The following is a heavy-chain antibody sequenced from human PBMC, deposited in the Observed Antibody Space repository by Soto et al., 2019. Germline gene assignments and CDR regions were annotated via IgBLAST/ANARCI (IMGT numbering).Heavy chain of an antibody. CDR3: ARESYSSSDNWFDS. Sequence: EASVKVSCKASGYTFTSYAIHWVRQAPGQRLEWMGWINTVDGNTKYSQNFQGRVTITRDTSASTAYLGLSSLRSEDTAVYYCARESYSSSDNWFDSWGQGTLVTVSS. V-gene: IGHV1-3*04. CDR1: GYTFTSYA. CDR2: INTVDGNT. J-gene: IGHJ5*01. D-gene: IGHD6-13*01.